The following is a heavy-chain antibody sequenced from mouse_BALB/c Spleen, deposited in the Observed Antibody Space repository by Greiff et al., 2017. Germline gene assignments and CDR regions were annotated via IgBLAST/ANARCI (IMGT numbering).Heavy chain of an antibody. J-gene: IGHJ3*01. Sequence: VKLMESGPELVKPGASVKMSCKASGYTFTDYVISWVKQRTGQGLEWIGEIYPGSGSTYYNEKFKGKATLTADKSSNTAYMQLSSLTSEDSAVYFCARSPGTWDWGFAYWGQGTLVTVSA. D-gene: IGHD4-1*01. CDR3: ARSPGTWDWGFAY. V-gene: IGHV1-77*01. CDR2: IYPGSGST. CDR1: GYTFTDYV.